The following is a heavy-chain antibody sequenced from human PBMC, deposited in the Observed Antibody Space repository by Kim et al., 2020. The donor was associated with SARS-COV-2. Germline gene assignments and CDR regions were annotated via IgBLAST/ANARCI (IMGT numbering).Heavy chain of an antibody. Sequence: GGSLRLSCSASGFTFSSYAIHWVRQAPGKGLELVSTISSDGGSTYYADSVKGRFTISRDNSTNTLYLQMSSLRAEDTAVYYCVKAFGVAVYNGMDVWGQG. V-gene: IGHV3-64D*06. J-gene: IGHJ6*02. D-gene: IGHD3-10*01. CDR2: ISSDGGST. CDR1: GFTFSSYA. CDR3: VKAFGVAVYNGMDV.